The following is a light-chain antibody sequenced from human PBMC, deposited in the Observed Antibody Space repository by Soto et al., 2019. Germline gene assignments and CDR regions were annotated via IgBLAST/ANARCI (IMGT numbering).Light chain of an antibody. CDR2: DAS. CDR1: QSVSSSY. Sequence: EIVLTQSPGALSLSPGERATLCSRGSQSVSSSYLAWYQQKPGQAPRLLIYDASSRATGIPGRFSGSGSGTDFTLTISRLEPEDFAVYHCQQYNQWPGTFGQGTKVDIK. V-gene: IGKV3-20*01. J-gene: IGKJ1*01. CDR3: QQYNQWPGT.